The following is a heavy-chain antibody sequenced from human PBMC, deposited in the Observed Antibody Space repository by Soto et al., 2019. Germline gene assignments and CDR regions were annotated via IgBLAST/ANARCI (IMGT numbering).Heavy chain of an antibody. J-gene: IGHJ4*02. CDR2: ISSSGYTV. CDR1: RFTFSTYE. D-gene: IGHD2-2*01. Sequence: LRLSCAASRFTFSTYEMNWVRQAPGKGLEWVSYISSSGYTVYYADSVKGRFTISRDNTRNSLYLQMNSLRDEDTALYYCVRYCSTTLCNGVATRTFDYWGQGTLVTSPQ. V-gene: IGHV3-48*03. CDR3: VRYCSTTLCNGVATRTFDY.